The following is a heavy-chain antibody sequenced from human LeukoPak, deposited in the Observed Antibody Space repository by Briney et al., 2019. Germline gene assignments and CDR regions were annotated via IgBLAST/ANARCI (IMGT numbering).Heavy chain of an antibody. J-gene: IGHJ4*02. CDR3: ARDQGAPGDY. V-gene: IGHV3-7*01. CDR1: GFTFNNYW. D-gene: IGHD4/OR15-4a*01. Sequence: GGFLRLSCAASGFTFNNYWMTWVRQVPGKGLEWVANINQNGSVRFYVDSVKGRFTISRDNAKNSLYLQMNSLTAEDTALYYCARDQGAPGDYWGQGTLVTVSS. CDR2: INQNGSVR.